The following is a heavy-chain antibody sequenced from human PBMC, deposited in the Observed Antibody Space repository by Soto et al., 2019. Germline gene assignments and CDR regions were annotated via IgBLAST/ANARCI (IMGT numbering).Heavy chain of an antibody. Sequence: TLSLTCAVSGGSIISGGYSWSWIRQPPGKGLEWIGYIYHSGSTYSNPSLRRRGTISVDTCKNQFSLQLSSVTAADTAVSYCSRVPGPWGQGTLVTLCS. CDR1: GGSIISGGYS. V-gene: IGHV4-30-2*01. CDR3: SRVPGP. CDR2: IYHSGST. J-gene: IGHJ5*02.